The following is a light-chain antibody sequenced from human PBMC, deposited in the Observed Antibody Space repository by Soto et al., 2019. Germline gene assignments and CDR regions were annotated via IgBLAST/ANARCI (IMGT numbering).Light chain of an antibody. CDR3: CSFTGTYRV. Sequence: QSALTQPRSVSGSPGKSVSISCTGPSSDIGAYVSWYRQRPGKAPKFIIYNVNKRPAGVPDRFSGSKSGNTASLTIPGLQADDEADYYCCSFTGTYRVFGGGTKVTVL. CDR1: SSDIGAY. CDR2: NVN. V-gene: IGLV2-11*01. J-gene: IGLJ3*02.